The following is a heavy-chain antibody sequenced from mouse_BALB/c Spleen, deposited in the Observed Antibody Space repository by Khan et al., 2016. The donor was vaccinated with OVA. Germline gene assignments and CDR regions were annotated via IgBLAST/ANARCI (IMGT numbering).Heavy chain of an antibody. CDR2: ISYSGST. Sequence: VQLKESGPGLVKPSQSLSLTCTVTGYSINSDYAWNWIRQFPGNKLEWMGYISYSGSTSYNPSLKTRISITRDTSQNQFFLQLNSVTTEDTATYYGARWAYCGHWYFDVWGAGTTVTVSS. CDR3: ARWAYCGHWYFDV. CDR1: GYSINSDYA. V-gene: IGHV3-2*02. D-gene: IGHD1-1*02. J-gene: IGHJ1*01.